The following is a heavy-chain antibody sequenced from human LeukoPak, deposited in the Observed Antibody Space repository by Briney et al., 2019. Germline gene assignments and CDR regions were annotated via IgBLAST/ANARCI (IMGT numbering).Heavy chain of an antibody. V-gene: IGHV3-23*01. Sequence: QPGGSLRLSCAASGFTFSSYAMSWVRQAPGKGLEWVSGISGGADTTYYADSVKGRFSISRDNSKNTLYQQMNSLRAEDTAVYYCAKKDRSGWYSSFDYWGQGTLVTVSS. CDR3: AKKDRSGWYSSFDY. CDR1: GFTFSSYA. D-gene: IGHD6-19*01. CDR2: ISGGADTT. J-gene: IGHJ4*02.